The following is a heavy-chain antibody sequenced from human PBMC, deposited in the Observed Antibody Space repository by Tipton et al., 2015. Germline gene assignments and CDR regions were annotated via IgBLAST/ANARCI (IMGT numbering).Heavy chain of an antibody. CDR2: IYSGGST. CDR1: GFNFSDYY. Sequence: SLRLSCAASGFNFSDYYMSWIRQAPGKGLEWVSVIYSGGSTYYADSVKGRFTISRDNSKNTVFLQMNSLRVEDTAVYFCATSIVGACFDNWGQGTLVTVSS. D-gene: IGHD1-26*01. CDR3: ATSIVGACFDN. J-gene: IGHJ4*02. V-gene: IGHV3-53*01.